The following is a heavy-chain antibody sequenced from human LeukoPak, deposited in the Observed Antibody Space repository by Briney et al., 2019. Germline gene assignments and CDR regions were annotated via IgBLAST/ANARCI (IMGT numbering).Heavy chain of an antibody. D-gene: IGHD3-3*01. V-gene: IGHV1-69*05. Sequence: ASVKVSCKASGYTFTSYAISWVRQAPGQGLEWMGGIIPIFGTANYAQKFQGRVTITTDESTSTAYMELSSLRSEDTAVYYCASGTLRFLELSNWFDPWGQGTLVTVSS. CDR3: ASGTLRFLELSNWFDP. J-gene: IGHJ5*02. CDR2: IIPIFGTA. CDR1: GYTFTSYA.